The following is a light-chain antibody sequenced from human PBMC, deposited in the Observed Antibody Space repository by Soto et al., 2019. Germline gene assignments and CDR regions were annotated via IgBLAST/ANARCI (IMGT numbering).Light chain of an antibody. CDR2: GAS. V-gene: IGKV3-11*01. Sequence: EILLTQSPATLSLSPGERATLSCRASQSVSSYLAWYQQKPGQAPRLLIYGASSRATGIPDRFSGSGSGTDFTLTISSLQPEDFETYYCQQANSFPFTFGGGTKVDIK. CDR1: QSVSSY. J-gene: IGKJ4*01. CDR3: QQANSFPFT.